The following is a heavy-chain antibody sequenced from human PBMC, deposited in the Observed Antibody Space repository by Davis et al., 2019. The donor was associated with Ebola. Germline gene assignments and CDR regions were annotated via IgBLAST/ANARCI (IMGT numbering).Heavy chain of an antibody. V-gene: IGHV3-23*01. CDR3: AVGSSRYYYYGMDV. J-gene: IGHJ6*02. Sequence: GESLKISCAASGFTFSSYAMSWVRQAPGKGLEWVSAISGSGGSTYYAHSVKGRFTISRDNSKNTLYLQMNSLRAEDTAVYYCAVGSSRYYYYGMDVWGQGTTVTVSS. CDR1: GFTFSSYA. CDR2: ISGSGGST. D-gene: IGHD6-6*01.